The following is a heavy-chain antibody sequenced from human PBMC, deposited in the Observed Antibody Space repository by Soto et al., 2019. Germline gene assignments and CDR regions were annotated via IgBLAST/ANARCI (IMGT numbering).Heavy chain of an antibody. J-gene: IGHJ4*02. CDR3: AKDLLRYFDWSPIDY. CDR1: GLTFSSYG. V-gene: IGHV3-30*18. D-gene: IGHD3-9*01. CDR2: ISYDESNK. Sequence: PGGSLRLSCAASGLTFSSYGMHWVRQAPGKGLEWVAVISYDESNKDYADSVKGRFTISRDNSKNTLYLQMNSLRAEDTAVYYCAKDLLRYFDWSPIDYWGQGTLVTVSS.